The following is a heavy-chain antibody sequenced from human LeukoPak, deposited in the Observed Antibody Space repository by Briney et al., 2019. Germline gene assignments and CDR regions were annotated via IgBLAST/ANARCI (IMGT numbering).Heavy chain of an antibody. CDR3: AREDSGSYHFDY. J-gene: IGHJ4*02. CDR2: ISSNGGST. Sequence: PGGSLRLSCAASGFTFSSYAMHWVRQAPGKGLEYVSAISSNGGSTYYANSVEGRFTISRDNSKNTLYLQMGSLRAEDMAVYYCAREDSGSYHFDYWGQGTLVTVSS. D-gene: IGHD1-26*01. CDR1: GFTFSSYA. V-gene: IGHV3-64*01.